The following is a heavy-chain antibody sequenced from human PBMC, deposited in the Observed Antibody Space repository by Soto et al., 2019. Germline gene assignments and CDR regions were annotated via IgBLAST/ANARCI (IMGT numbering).Heavy chain of an antibody. J-gene: IGHJ4*02. CDR3: ASGDIVVVPAAISGQSLDY. Sequence: ASVKVSCKASGGTFSSYTISWVRQAPGQGLEWMGRIIPILGIANYAQKFQGRVTITADKSTSTAYMELSSLRSEDTAVYYCASGDIVVVPAAISGQSLDYWGQGTLVTVSS. CDR2: IIPILGIA. CDR1: GGTFSSYT. V-gene: IGHV1-69*02. D-gene: IGHD2-2*01.